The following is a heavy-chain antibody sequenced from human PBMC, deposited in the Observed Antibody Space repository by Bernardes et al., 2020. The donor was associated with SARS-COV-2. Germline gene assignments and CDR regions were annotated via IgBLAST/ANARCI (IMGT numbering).Heavy chain of an antibody. CDR3: ARGFDY. CDR1: CGSISAYY. J-gene: IGHJ4*02. CDR2: LYYTGST. V-gene: IGHV4-59*01. Sequence: SDPLSLTCTVSCGSISAYYWSWFRQPPGKGLEWIGYLYYTGSTNYNPSLHSRVTISVDTSKNQFSLKLSSVTAADTAVYYCARGFDYWGQGILVTVSS.